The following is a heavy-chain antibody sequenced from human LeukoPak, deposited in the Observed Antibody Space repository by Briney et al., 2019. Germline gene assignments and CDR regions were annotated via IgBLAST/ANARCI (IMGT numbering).Heavy chain of an antibody. V-gene: IGHV3-21*01. J-gene: IGHJ4*02. CDR2: ISSSSSYI. Sequence: GGSLRLSCAASGFTFSSYSMNWVRQAPGKGLEWVSSISSSSSYIYYAGSVKGRFTISRDNAKNSLYLQMNSLRAEDTAVYYCAKWENDYWGQGTLVTVSS. CDR1: GFTFSSYS. CDR3: AKWENDY. D-gene: IGHD1-26*01.